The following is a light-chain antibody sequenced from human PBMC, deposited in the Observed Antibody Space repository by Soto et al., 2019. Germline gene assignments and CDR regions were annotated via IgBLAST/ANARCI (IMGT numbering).Light chain of an antibody. Sequence: DIQLTQSPSFLSASVGDRVTITCRASQGISSYLAWYQQKPGKAPKLLIYAASPLQSGVPSRFSGSGSGTEFTLTISSLQPEDFATYYCQQLNSYPITFGPGTKVDIK. CDR1: QGISSY. CDR3: QQLNSYPIT. J-gene: IGKJ3*01. CDR2: AAS. V-gene: IGKV1-9*01.